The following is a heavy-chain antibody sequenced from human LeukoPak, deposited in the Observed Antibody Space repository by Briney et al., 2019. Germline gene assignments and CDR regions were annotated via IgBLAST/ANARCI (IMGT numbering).Heavy chain of an antibody. CDR2: INWNGGRT. J-gene: IGHJ4*02. CDR3: AKDMAAYYYASGNIDY. D-gene: IGHD3-10*01. V-gene: IGHV3-20*04. CDR1: GFTVNDYG. Sequence: GGSLRLSCAASGFTVNDYGMSWVRQAPGKGLEWDSGINWNGGRTGYADSMKGRFIISRDNAKNSLYLQVNSLRAEDTALYYCAKDMAAYYYASGNIDYWGQGTLVTVSS.